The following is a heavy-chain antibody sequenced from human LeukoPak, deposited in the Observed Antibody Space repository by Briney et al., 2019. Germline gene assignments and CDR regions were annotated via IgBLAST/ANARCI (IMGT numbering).Heavy chain of an antibody. CDR3: ARDLERNYYGSGSSDPGN. D-gene: IGHD3-10*01. J-gene: IGHJ4*02. CDR1: GYTFTSYY. Sequence: ASVKVSCKASGYTFTSYYMHWVRQAPGQGLEWMGIINPSGGSTSYAQKFQGRVTMTRDTSTSTVYMELSSLRSEDTAVYYCARDLERNYYGSGSSDPGNWGQGTLVTVSS. CDR2: INPSGGST. V-gene: IGHV1-46*01.